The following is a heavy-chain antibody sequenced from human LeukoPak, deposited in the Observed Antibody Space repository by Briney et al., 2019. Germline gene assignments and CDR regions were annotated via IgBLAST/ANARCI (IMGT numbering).Heavy chain of an antibody. CDR1: GFTFSGYW. Sequence: PGGSLRLSCAASGFTFSGYWMSWVRQAPGKGLEWVANIKQDGSEKYYVDSVKGRFTISRDNTENSLFLQMNSLRDEDTAVYFCARDAVSSAWAFDIWGQGTMVTVSS. CDR3: ARDAVSSAWAFDI. J-gene: IGHJ3*02. D-gene: IGHD6-6*01. V-gene: IGHV3-7*01. CDR2: IKQDGSEK.